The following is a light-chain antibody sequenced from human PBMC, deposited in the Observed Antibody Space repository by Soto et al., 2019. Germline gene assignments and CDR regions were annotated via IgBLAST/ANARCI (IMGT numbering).Light chain of an antibody. CDR2: DVT. CDR3: TSSTRSSTYV. J-gene: IGLJ1*01. CDR1: SSDVGGFNY. Sequence: QSVLTQPASVSGSPGQSITISCTGTSSDVGGFNYVSWYQQHPGKAPKLMIYDVTNRPSGVSYRFSGSKSGNTASLTISGLQAEDEADYYCTSSTRSSTYVFGTGPKVTVL. V-gene: IGLV2-14*03.